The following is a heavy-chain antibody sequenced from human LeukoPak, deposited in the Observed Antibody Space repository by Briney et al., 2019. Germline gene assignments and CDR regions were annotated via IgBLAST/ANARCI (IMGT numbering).Heavy chain of an antibody. D-gene: IGHD5-24*01. V-gene: IGHV4-59*01. CDR1: GGSISSYY. J-gene: IGHJ5*02. CDR2: IYYNGST. Sequence: SETLSLTCTVSGGSISSYYWSWIRQPPGKGLEWIGYIYYNGSTNYNPSLKSRVTISVDTSKNQFSLKLSSVTAADTAVYYCAREGATGKFDPWGQGTLVTVSS. CDR3: AREGATGKFDP.